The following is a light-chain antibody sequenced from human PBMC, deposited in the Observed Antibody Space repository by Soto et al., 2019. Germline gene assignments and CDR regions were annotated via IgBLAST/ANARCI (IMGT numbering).Light chain of an antibody. CDR2: DAS. J-gene: IGKJ5*01. Sequence: EIVLTQSPGTLSLSPGERATLSCRASQSVSSYLAWYQQKPGQAPRLLLYDASNRATGIPARFSGSGSGTDFTLTISSLEPEAFAVYYCQQRSNWPPITFGQGTRLEI. V-gene: IGKV3-11*01. CDR3: QQRSNWPPIT. CDR1: QSVSSY.